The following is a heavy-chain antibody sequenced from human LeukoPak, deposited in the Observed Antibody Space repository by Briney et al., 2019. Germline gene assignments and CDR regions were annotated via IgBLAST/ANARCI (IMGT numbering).Heavy chain of an antibody. Sequence: SETLSLTCTVSGGSISSSNYHWGWIRQPPGKGLEWIVNIYHSGSTSYNPSLKSRVTISVDTSKNHFSLNLTSVTATDTAVYSCARCPMIVGRAFDIWGQGTMVTVSS. CDR3: ARCPMIVGRAFDI. CDR2: IYHSGST. CDR1: GGSISSSNYH. J-gene: IGHJ3*02. V-gene: IGHV4-39*02. D-gene: IGHD3-22*01.